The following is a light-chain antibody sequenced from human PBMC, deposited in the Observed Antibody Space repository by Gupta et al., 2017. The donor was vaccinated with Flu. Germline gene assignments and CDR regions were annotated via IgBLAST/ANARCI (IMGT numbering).Light chain of an antibody. CDR1: GTVSYDS. J-gene: IGKJ3*01. CDR3: QQYGALRT. V-gene: IGKV3-20*01. CDR2: DAS. Sequence: QSPGTLSLSAGERATLTCRANGTVSYDSIAWYQRRPGQAPTLLIYDASTRATRVPDRFSGSVSVAEFTLTICRLDPVDFSHYFCQQYGALRTFGRGTKVDNK.